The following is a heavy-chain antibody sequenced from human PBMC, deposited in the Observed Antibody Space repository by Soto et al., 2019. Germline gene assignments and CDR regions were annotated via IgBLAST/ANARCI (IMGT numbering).Heavy chain of an antibody. D-gene: IGHD2-15*01. CDR1: GFTFSSYA. V-gene: IGHV3-23*01. CDR3: AKARGGDYYYDMDV. J-gene: IGHJ6*02. Sequence: EVQLLESGGGLVQPGGSLRLSCAASGFTFSSYAMSWVRQAPGKGLEWVSEISGGGRNTYYADSVKGRFTISRDNSKNTLYLQMNSLRAEDTAVYYCAKARGGDYYYDMDVWGQGTTVTVSS. CDR2: ISGGGRNT.